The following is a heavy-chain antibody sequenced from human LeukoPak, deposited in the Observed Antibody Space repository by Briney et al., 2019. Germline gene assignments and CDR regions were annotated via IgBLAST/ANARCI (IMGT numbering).Heavy chain of an antibody. V-gene: IGHV1-46*01. J-gene: IGHJ4*02. CDR3: ARAAYYDSGGSH. CDR2: INPTGSGT. CDR1: GYTFTGYY. D-gene: IGHD3-22*01. Sequence: ASVKVSCKASGYTFTGYYMHWVRQAPGQGLEWMGIINPTGSGTAYAQKFQGRVTMTSDTSTSTVYMELSSLRSEDTAVYYCARAAYYDSGGSHWGQGTLVTVSS.